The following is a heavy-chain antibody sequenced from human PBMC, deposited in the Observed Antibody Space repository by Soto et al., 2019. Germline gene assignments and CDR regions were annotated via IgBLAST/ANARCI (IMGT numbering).Heavy chain of an antibody. CDR3: AREYYDFWSGYYGYYYYGMDV. CDR2: IWYDGSNK. V-gene: IGHV3-33*01. J-gene: IGHJ6*02. Sequence: GSLRLSCAASGFTFSSYGMHGVRQAAGKGLEWVAVIWYDGSNKYYADSVKGRFTIFRDNSKNTLYLQMNSLRAEDTAVYYCAREYYDFWSGYYGYYYYGMDVWGQGTTVTVSS. D-gene: IGHD3-3*01. CDR1: GFTFSSYG.